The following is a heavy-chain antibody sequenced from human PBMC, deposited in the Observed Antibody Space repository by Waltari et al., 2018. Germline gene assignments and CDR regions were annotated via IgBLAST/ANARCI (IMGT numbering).Heavy chain of an antibody. CDR1: GSTFSSYW. V-gene: IGHV3-74*01. J-gene: IGHJ4*02. Sequence: SGLFFFHPWGSLRLSCAASGSTFSSYWMHWVRQAPGKGLVWVSRINRDGSDINYADSVKGRFTISRDSAKNTFYLQMNSLSAEDTAVYYCARDHSFWGQGTLVTVSS. CDR3: ARDHSF. D-gene: IGHD3-16*02. CDR2: INRDGSDI.